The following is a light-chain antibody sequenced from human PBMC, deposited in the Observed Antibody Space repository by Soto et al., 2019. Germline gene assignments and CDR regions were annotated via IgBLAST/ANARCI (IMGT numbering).Light chain of an antibody. CDR1: QSVSSK. CDR3: QQYNDGPPWT. J-gene: IGKJ1*01. Sequence: ETVMTQSPATLSLSPGERATLSCRASQSVSSKLAWYQHRPGQAPRLLIYGASARATGIPARFSGSGSGTEFTLSISSLESEDFAIYYCQQYNDGPPWTFGQGTKVEIK. V-gene: IGKV3-15*01. CDR2: GAS.